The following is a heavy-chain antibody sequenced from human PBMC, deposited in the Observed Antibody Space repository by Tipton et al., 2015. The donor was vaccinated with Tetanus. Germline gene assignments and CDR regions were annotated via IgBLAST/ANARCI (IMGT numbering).Heavy chain of an antibody. J-gene: IGHJ6*02. CDR2: IDPNSGGT. V-gene: IGHV1-2*02. D-gene: IGHD3-22*01. CDR1: GYTFTGYY. CDR3: ARDRGDYIYYGMDV. Sequence: QMQLVQSGAEVKKPGASVKVSCKASGYTFTGYYMYWVRQAPGQGLEWMGWIDPNSGGTVYAQKFQGRVTMTRDTSISTAYMGLSSLRSDDTAVYYCARDRGDYIYYGMDVWGPGTTVTVS.